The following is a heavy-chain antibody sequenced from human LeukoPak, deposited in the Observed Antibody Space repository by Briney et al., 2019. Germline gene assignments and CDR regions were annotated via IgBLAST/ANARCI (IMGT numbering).Heavy chain of an antibody. D-gene: IGHD3-10*01. CDR2: ISGSGSST. J-gene: IGHJ4*02. CDR1: GFTFSSYG. CDR3: AKASLITMLRGDYFDY. Sequence: PGGSLRLSCAASGFTFSSYGMSWVRQAPGKGLEWVSAISGSGSSTYYADSVKGRFTISRDTSKNTLYLQMNSLRAEDTAVYYCAKASLITMLRGDYFDYWGQGTLVTVSS. V-gene: IGHV3-23*01.